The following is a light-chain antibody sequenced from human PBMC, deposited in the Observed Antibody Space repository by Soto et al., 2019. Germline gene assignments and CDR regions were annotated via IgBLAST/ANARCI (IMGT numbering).Light chain of an antibody. Sequence: QSVLTQSPSASASLGASVTLTCTLSSGHSNYAIAWHQQQPEKGPRFLMKLNSDGSHSKGDGIPDRFSGSSSGAERYLTISTLQYEDEADYYCQTWVTGIHIFGGGTKLTVL. CDR3: QTWVTGIHI. CDR2: LNSDGSH. J-gene: IGLJ2*01. V-gene: IGLV4-69*01. CDR1: SGHSNYA.